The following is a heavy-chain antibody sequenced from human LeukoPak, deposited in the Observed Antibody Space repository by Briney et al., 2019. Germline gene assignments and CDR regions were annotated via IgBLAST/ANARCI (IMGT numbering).Heavy chain of an antibody. CDR2: IYTSGST. V-gene: IGHV4-4*09. D-gene: IGHD3/OR15-3a*01. CDR1: GGSISSYY. CDR3: ARQVRFSGLGAFDI. J-gene: IGHJ3*02. Sequence: AETLSLTCTVSGGSISSYYGSWLRQPPGKGLEWIGYIYTSGSTNYNPSLKSRVTISVDTSNNHSSLKLSSVTAAATAVYYCARQVRFSGLGAFDIWGQGTIVTVSS.